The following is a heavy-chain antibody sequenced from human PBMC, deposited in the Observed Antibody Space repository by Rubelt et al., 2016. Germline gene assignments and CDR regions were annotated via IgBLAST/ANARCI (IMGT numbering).Heavy chain of an antibody. J-gene: IGHJ4*02. CDR2: IYYSGST. CDR3: ARSGQTSWYGAHYFAS. CDR1: GASISSYY. Sequence: QVQLQESGPGLVKPSETLSLTCTVSGASISSYYWSWIRQPPGKGLEWIGYIYYSGSTNYNPSLKSRVTMSIDMPKNQISLSLGPVTAAETAVYYCARSGQTSWYGAHYFASWGQGTLVTVSS. V-gene: IGHV4-59*01. D-gene: IGHD6-13*01.